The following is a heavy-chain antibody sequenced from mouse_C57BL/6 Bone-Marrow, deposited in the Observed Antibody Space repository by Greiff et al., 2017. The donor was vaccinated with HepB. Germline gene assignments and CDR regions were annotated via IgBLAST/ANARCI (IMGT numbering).Heavy chain of an antibody. D-gene: IGHD2-12*01. CDR1: GYTFTSYW. Sequence: VQLQQSGAELVKPGASVKMSCKASGYTFTSYWITWVKQRPGQGLEWIGDIYPGSGSTNYNEKFKRKATLTVDTSSRTAYVQLSSLTSEDSAVLYCERDGYRYYLDYWGQGTSVTVSS. J-gene: IGHJ4*01. CDR2: IYPGSGST. CDR3: ERDGYRYYLDY. V-gene: IGHV1-55*01.